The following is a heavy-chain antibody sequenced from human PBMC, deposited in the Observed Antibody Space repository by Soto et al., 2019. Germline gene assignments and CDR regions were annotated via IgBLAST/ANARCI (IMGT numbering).Heavy chain of an antibody. CDR3: ARSRELQGNWYDL. CDR2: INPNSGGT. D-gene: IGHD1-26*01. J-gene: IGHJ5*02. Sequence: GASVKVSCKASGYSFAGYYMHWVRQAPGQGLEWMGWINPNSGGTNYAQKFQGWVTMTRDTSISTAYMELSRLRSDDTAVYYCARSRELQGNWYDLWGQGTLVTVSS. V-gene: IGHV1-2*04. CDR1: GYSFAGYY.